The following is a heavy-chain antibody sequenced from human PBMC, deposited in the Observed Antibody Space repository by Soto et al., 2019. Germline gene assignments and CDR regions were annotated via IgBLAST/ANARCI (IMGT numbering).Heavy chain of an antibody. CDR2: IYYSGST. Sequence: SETLSLTCAVSGGSISSSSYYWGWIRQPPGKGLEWIGGIYYSGSTYYNPSLKSRVTISVDTSKNQFSLKLSSVTAADTSVYYCARHPKTYYDFWSGYFDYWGQGTLVTVSS. D-gene: IGHD3-3*01. J-gene: IGHJ4*02. CDR3: ARHPKTYYDFWSGYFDY. V-gene: IGHV4-39*01. CDR1: GGSISSSSYY.